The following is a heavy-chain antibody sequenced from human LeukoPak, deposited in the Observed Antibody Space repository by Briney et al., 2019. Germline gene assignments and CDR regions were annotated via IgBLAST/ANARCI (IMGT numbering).Heavy chain of an antibody. J-gene: IGHJ4*02. CDR3: ARGPDPDDYYGSGSYTDY. CDR2: ISSSSSTI. V-gene: IGHV3-48*01. CDR1: GFTFSSYS. D-gene: IGHD3-10*01. Sequence: GGSLRLSCAASGFTFSSYSMNWVRQAPGKGLEWVSYISSSSSTIYYADSVKGRFTISRDNAKNSLYLQMNSLRAEDTAVYYCARGPDPDDYYGSGSYTDYWGQGTLVTVSS.